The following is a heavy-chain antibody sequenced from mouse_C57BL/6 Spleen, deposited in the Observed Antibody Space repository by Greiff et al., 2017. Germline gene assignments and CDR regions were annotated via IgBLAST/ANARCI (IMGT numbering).Heavy chain of an antibody. CDR1: GYAFTNYL. D-gene: IGHD4-1*01. CDR2: INPGSGGT. CDR3: ARPGDYAMDY. Sequence: QVQLQQSGAELVRPGTSVKVSCKASGYAFTNYLIEWVKQRPGQGLEWIGVINPGSGGTNYNEKFKGKATLTADKSSSTAYMQLSSLTSEDSAVYFCARPGDYAMDYWGQGISVTVSS. J-gene: IGHJ4*01. V-gene: IGHV1-54*01.